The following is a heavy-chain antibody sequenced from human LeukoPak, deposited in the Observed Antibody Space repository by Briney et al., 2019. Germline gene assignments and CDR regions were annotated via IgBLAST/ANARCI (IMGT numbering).Heavy chain of an antibody. CDR3: ASHYCSGGSCYGDYYGMDV. CDR2: INHSGST. J-gene: IGHJ6*02. D-gene: IGHD2-15*01. CDR1: GGSFSGYY. V-gene: IGHV4-34*01. Sequence: SETLSLTCAVYGGSFSGYYWSWIRQPPGKGLEWIGGINHSGSTNYNPSLKSRVTISVDTSKNQFSLKLSSVTAADTAVYYCASHYCSGGSCYGDYYGMDVWGQGTTVTVSS.